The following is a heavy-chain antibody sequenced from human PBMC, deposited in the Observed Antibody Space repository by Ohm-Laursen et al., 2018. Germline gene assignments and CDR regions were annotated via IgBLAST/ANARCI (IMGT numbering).Heavy chain of an antibody. Sequence: SLRLSCAASGFTFSSYEMNWVRQAPGKGLEWVANIKQDGSEKYYVDSVKGRFTISRDNAKNSLYLQMNSLRAEDTAVYYCASGLLWFGGYWGQGTPVTVSS. V-gene: IGHV3-7*01. CDR1: GFTFSSYE. CDR3: ASGLLWFGGY. D-gene: IGHD3-10*01. J-gene: IGHJ4*02. CDR2: IKQDGSEK.